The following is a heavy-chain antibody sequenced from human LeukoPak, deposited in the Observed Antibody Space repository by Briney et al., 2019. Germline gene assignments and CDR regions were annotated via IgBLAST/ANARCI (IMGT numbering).Heavy chain of an antibody. D-gene: IGHD3-22*01. CDR3: SRFDLDYDGSRYASDGLDV. CDR1: GFTFSGSA. V-gene: IGHV3-73*01. CDR2: IRTKPDNYAA. J-gene: IGHJ6*02. Sequence: GGSLKLSCAASGFTFSGSAVHWVRQASGKGLESLGRIRTKPDNYAAAYAASVKGRFTISRDDSKNSAYLQKDSLKTEDTAVYYCSRFDLDYDGSRYASDGLDVWGQGTTVIVSS.